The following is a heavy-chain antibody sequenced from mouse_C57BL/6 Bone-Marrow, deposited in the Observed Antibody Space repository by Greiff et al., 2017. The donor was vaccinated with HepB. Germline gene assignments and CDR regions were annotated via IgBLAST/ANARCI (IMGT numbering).Heavy chain of an antibody. V-gene: IGHV14-4*01. CDR1: GFNIKDDY. CDR2: IDPENGDT. Sequence: VQLQQSGAELVRPGASVKLSCTASGFNIKDDYMHWVKQRPEQGLEWIGWIDPENGDTEYASKFQGKATITADTSSNTAYLQLSSLTSEDTAVYYCVIYYYGSIYAMDYWGQGTSVTVSS. CDR3: VIYYYGSIYAMDY. J-gene: IGHJ4*01. D-gene: IGHD1-1*01.